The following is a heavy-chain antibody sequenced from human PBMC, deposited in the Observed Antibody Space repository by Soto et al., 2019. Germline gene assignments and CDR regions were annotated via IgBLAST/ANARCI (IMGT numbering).Heavy chain of an antibody. CDR3: AKAPYYYDSSGYEYGYFDY. D-gene: IGHD3-22*01. Sequence: PGGSLRLSCAASGFTFSSYAMSWVRQAPGKGLEWVSAISGSGGSTYYADSVKGRFTISRDNSKNTLYLQMNSLRAEDTAVYYCAKAPYYYDSSGYEYGYFDYWGQGTLVTVSS. CDR1: GFTFSSYA. V-gene: IGHV3-23*01. CDR2: ISGSGGST. J-gene: IGHJ4*02.